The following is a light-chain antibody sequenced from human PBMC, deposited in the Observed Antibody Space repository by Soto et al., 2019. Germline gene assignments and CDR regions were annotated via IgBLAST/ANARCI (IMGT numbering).Light chain of an antibody. CDR2: DAS. J-gene: IGKJ4*01. CDR3: QQCNTYSLS. CDR1: ESISNW. Sequence: DIQMTQSPSTLSASVGDRVTITCRASESISNWLAWYQQKPGKAPKLKIYDASILESGVTSRFSGNGSGTEFTLTISSLQPDDFATYYCQQCNTYSLSFGGGTKVEIK. V-gene: IGKV1-5*01.